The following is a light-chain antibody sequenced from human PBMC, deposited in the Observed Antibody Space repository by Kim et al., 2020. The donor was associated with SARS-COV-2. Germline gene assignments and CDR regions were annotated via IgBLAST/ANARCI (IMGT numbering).Light chain of an antibody. CDR1: TSNIGAGYD. Sequence: QPVLTQPPSVSGAPGQRVTISCIGSTSNIGAGYDVHWYQQVPGTAPKLLIYVNTNRPSGVPDRFSGSKSDTSASLAITGLQAEDEANYYCQSYDSSLSVVVFGGGTQLTVL. J-gene: IGLJ3*02. CDR2: VNT. CDR3: QSYDSSLSVVV. V-gene: IGLV1-40*01.